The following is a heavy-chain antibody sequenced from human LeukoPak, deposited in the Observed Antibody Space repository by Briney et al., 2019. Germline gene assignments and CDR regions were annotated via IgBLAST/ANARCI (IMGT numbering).Heavy chain of an antibody. CDR1: GFTFSNAW. J-gene: IGHJ6*02. V-gene: IGHV3-15*07. CDR3: TTDPSLNYGDYVGLTLYYGMDV. D-gene: IGHD4-17*01. Sequence: PGGSLRLSCAASGFTFSNAWMNWVRQAPGKGLEWVGRIKSKTDGGTTDYAAPVKGRFTISRDDSKNTLYLQMNSLKTEDTAVYYCTTDPSLNYGDYVGLTLYYGMDVWGQGTTVTVSS. CDR2: IKSKTDGGTT.